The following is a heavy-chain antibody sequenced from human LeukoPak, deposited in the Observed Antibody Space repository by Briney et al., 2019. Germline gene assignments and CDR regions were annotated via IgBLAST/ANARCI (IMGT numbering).Heavy chain of an antibody. D-gene: IGHD2-15*01. CDR1: GYTFTGYY. CDR2: INPNSGGT. J-gene: IGHJ5*02. V-gene: IGHV1-2*02. Sequence: ASVKVSCKASGYTFTGYYMHWVRQAPGQGLEWMGWINPNSGGTNYAQKFQGRVTMTRDTSISTAYMELSRLRSDDTAVYYCGIEGDCSGGSCYPRNWFDPWGQGTLVTVSS. CDR3: GIEGDCSGGSCYPRNWFDP.